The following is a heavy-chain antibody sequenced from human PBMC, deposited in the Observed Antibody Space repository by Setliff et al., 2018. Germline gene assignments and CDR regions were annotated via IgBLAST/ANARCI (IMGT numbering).Heavy chain of an antibody. J-gene: IGHJ5*02. CDR3: ARARYCSGGSCYWTWFGP. D-gene: IGHD2-15*01. V-gene: IGHV4-4*08. Sequence: PSETLSLTCTVSGGSISSYYWSWIRQPPGKGLEWIGYIYSTGSTNYNPSLKSRVAISIDTSKNQFSLKVNSVTAADTAIYYCARARYCSGGSCYWTWFGPWGQGTLVTVSS. CDR2: IYSTGST. CDR1: GGSISSYY.